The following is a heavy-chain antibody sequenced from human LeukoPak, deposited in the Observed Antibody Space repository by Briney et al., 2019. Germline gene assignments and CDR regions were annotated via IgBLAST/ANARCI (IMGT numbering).Heavy chain of an antibody. D-gene: IGHD6-6*01. Sequence: SVNVSCKASGGTFSSYAISWVRQAPGQGLEWMGGIIPIFGTANYAQKFQGRVTITADESTSTAYMELSSLRSEDTAVYYCARLPLRSIAVGYYGMDVWGQGTTVTVSS. CDR1: GGTFSSYA. CDR2: IIPIFGTA. V-gene: IGHV1-69*13. CDR3: ARLPLRSIAVGYYGMDV. J-gene: IGHJ6*02.